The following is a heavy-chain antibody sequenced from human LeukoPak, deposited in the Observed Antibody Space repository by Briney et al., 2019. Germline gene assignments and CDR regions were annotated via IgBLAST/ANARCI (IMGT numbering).Heavy chain of an antibody. Sequence: PGVSLRLSCAPSRFTFSSYGMHWLRQAPGKGLEGVAFIRYDGSNKYYADSVKGRFTISRDNSKNTLYLQMNSLRAEDMAVYYCAKELRYFDWLSPFDYWGQGTLVTVSS. J-gene: IGHJ4*02. CDR1: RFTFSSYG. CDR2: IRYDGSNK. D-gene: IGHD3-9*01. CDR3: AKELRYFDWLSPFDY. V-gene: IGHV3-30*02.